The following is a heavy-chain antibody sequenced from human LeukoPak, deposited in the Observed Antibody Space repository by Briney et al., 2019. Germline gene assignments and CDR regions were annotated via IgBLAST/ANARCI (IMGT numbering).Heavy chain of an antibody. Sequence: GRSLRLSCSASGFTFTSYGMHWVRQAPGKGLEWVAVISYDGITNYYADSVKGRFTVSRDNSENTLYLQMNSLRADDTAVYYCAKKAAPVSAIRTGFDYWSQGTLVTVS. CDR1: GFTFTSYG. CDR2: ISYDGITN. CDR3: AKKAAPVSAIRTGFDY. D-gene: IGHD2-21*01. J-gene: IGHJ4*02. V-gene: IGHV3-30*18.